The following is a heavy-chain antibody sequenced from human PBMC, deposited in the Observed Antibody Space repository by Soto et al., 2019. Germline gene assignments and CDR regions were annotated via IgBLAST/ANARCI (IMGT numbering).Heavy chain of an antibody. V-gene: IGHV3-23*01. D-gene: IGHD2-15*01. CDR2: ISSSGAGT. CDR3: AVGSGYYPLNWLDP. CDR1: GFTFSSYA. J-gene: IGHJ5*02. Sequence: PGGSLRLSCAASGFTFSSYAMSWVRQAPGKGLEWVSVISSSGAGTYYADSVTGRFTISRDNPKNTLYLHINSLRVEDTAVYYCAVGSGYYPLNWLDPWGQGTLVTVSS.